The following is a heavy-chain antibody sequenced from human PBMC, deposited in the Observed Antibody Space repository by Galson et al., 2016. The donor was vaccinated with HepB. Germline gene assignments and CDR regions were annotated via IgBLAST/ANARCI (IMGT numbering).Heavy chain of an antibody. Sequence: CAISGDSVSSNSAAWNWIRQSPSRGLEWLGRTCYRSKWYNDYAVSVKSRITINPDTSKNQFSLQLNSVTPEDTAVYYCARDETRYNSSLNYYYYYYMDVWGKGTTVTVSS. CDR2: TCYRSKWYN. J-gene: IGHJ6*03. CDR3: ARDETRYNSSLNYYYYYYMDV. D-gene: IGHD6-13*01. V-gene: IGHV6-1*01. CDR1: GDSVSSNSAA.